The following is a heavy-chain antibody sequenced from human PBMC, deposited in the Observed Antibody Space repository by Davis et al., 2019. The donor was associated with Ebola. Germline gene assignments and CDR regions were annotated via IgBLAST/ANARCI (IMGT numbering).Heavy chain of an antibody. CDR3: ARDSGRLTSPVGFFSVN. CDR1: GHTFTGYY. CDR2: INPNVGGT. Sequence: ASVQVSCQASGHTFTGYYMHWVRQAPGQGLEWMGRINPNVGGTNYAQNLQGRVPMTTETSTSTAYMELRSLRSDDTAVYYCARDSGRLTSPVGFFSVNWGQGTLVTVSS. D-gene: IGHD5/OR15-5a*01. V-gene: IGHV1-2*06. J-gene: IGHJ4*02.